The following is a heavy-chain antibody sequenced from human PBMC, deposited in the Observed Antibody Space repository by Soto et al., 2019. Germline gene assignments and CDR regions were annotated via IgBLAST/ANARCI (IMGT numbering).Heavy chain of an antibody. CDR3: ASAAVTGTAGLDF. CDR1: GYTFSGFY. J-gene: IGHJ4*02. D-gene: IGHD6-19*01. CDR2: INPNSGGT. V-gene: IGHV1-2*02. Sequence: ASVKVSCKASGYTFSGFYMHWVRQAPGQGLEWMGWINPNSGGTKSAEKFQGRVTMTRDTSISTAYMELSRLASDDTAVYYCASAAVTGTAGLDFWGQGTQVTVSS.